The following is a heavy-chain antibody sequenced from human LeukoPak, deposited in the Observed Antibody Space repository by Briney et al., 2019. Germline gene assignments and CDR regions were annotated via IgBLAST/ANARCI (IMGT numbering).Heavy chain of an antibody. V-gene: IGHV3-9*03. CDR2: ISWNSDTI. CDR1: GFTFDDYA. D-gene: IGHD3-22*01. CDR3: AKDISPHYYDSSGYYHY. J-gene: IGHJ4*02. Sequence: QPGGSLRLSCAASGFTFDDYAMHWVRQAPGEGLEWVSGISWNSDTICYADSVKGRFTISRDNAKNSLYLQMNSLRAEDMALYYCAKDISPHYYDSSGYYHYWGQGTLVTVSS.